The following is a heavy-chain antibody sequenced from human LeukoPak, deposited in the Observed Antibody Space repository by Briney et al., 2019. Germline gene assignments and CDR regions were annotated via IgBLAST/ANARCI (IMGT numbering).Heavy chain of an antibody. D-gene: IGHD3-10*01. CDR1: GFTFSGRS. V-gene: IGHV3-74*01. CDR2: ISNEGTTT. CDR3: ARGWFGPDS. J-gene: IGHJ3*02. Sequence: GESLRLSCAASGFTFSGRSMHWARQAPGKGLVWISGISNEGTTTNYADSVKGRFTISRDNAKNTLYLQMKSLRAEDTAVYYCARGWFGPDSWDQGTTVTVSS.